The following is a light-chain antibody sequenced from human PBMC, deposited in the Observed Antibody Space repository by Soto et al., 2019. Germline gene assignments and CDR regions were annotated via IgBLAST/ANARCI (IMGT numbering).Light chain of an antibody. CDR2: SNS. V-gene: IGLV1-40*01. Sequence: QSALTQPPSVSGAPGQKVIISCTGSTSNIGAGYDVHWYQQLPGTAPKLLIYSNSNRPSGVPDRFSGSKSGTSASLAITGLQAEDEADYYCQSYDSSLSGSVFGGGTKLTVL. CDR3: QSYDSSLSGSV. J-gene: IGLJ3*02. CDR1: TSNIGAGYD.